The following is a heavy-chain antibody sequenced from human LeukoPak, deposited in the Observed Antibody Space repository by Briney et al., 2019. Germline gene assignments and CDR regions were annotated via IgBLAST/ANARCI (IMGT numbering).Heavy chain of an antibody. CDR1: GYTFTGYY. V-gene: IGHV1-18*04. CDR3: ARLSYGLVGGY. CDR2: ISAYNGNT. Sequence: GASVKVSCKASGYTFTGYYMHWVRQAPGQGLEWMGWISAYNGNTNYAQKLQGRVTMTTDTSTSTAYMELRSLRSDDTAVYYCARLSYGLVGGYWGQGTLVTVPS. J-gene: IGHJ4*02. D-gene: IGHD3-16*01.